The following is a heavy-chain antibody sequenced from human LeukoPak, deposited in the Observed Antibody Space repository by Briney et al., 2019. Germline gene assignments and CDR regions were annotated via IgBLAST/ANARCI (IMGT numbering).Heavy chain of an antibody. Sequence: SETLSLTCAVSGDSISGHKWWTWVRQPPGKGLEWIGEIYHSGSTNYNPSLKSRVTISVDTSKNQFSLKLTSVTAADTAVYYCARSSGYDAYYFDYWGQGTLVTVSS. CDR1: GDSISGHKW. CDR2: IYHSGST. V-gene: IGHV4-4*02. CDR3: ARSSGYDAYYFDY. D-gene: IGHD5-12*01. J-gene: IGHJ4*02.